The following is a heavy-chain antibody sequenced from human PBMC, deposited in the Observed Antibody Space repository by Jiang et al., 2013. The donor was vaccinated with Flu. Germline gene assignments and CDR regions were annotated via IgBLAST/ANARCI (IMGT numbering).Heavy chain of an antibody. CDR2: ISSNGVAT. Sequence: VQLVESGGGVVQPGKSLRLSCAASGFAFNTFPMHWVRQAPGKGLEWLALISSNGVATHYAASVEGRFSISRDNSENTLYLQMNSLRTDDTALYFCASLNITTTPLFDVWGQGTTVTVSS. V-gene: IGHV3-30-3*01. J-gene: IGHJ6*02. CDR1: GFAFNTFP. D-gene: IGHD1-20*01. CDR3: ASLNITTTPLFDV.